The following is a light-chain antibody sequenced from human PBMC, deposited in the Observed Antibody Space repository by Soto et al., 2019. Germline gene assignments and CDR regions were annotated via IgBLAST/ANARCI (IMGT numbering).Light chain of an antibody. V-gene: IGKV3-20*01. CDR1: DSVSISY. CDR2: GAS. J-gene: IGKJ4*01. CDR3: QQWGNSPRVT. Sequence: IVLTQSPGTLSLSPGERATLSCRASDSVSISYLAWYQQRSGQAPRLLIYGASTRTTSIPDRFRGSGSGTDLTLIISRLEHEDSAVYFCQQWGNSPRVTFGGGTKVEIK.